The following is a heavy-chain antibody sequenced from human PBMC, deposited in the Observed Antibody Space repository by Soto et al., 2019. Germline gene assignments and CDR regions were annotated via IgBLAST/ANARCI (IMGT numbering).Heavy chain of an antibody. CDR3: AKDAVAVAGLNDY. D-gene: IGHD6-19*01. V-gene: IGHV3-30*18. CDR1: GFTFSSYG. CDR2: ISYDGSNK. J-gene: IGHJ4*02. Sequence: GGSLRLSCAASGFTFSSYGMHWVRQAPGKGLEWVAVISYDGSNKYYADSVKGRFTISRDNSKNTLYLQMNSLRAEDTAVYYCAKDAVAVAGLNDYWGQGTLVTVSS.